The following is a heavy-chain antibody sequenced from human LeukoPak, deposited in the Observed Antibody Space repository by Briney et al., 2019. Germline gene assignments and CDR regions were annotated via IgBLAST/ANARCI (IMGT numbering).Heavy chain of an antibody. Sequence: EGSLRLSCAASGFTFSSYSMNWVRQAPGKGLEWVSSISSSSRYIYYADSVKGRFTISRDNAKNSLYLQMNSLRAEDTAVYYCARGDTAGFQDWGQGTLVTVSS. J-gene: IGHJ1*01. CDR1: GFTFSSYS. D-gene: IGHD5-18*01. V-gene: IGHV3-21*01. CDR3: ARGDTAGFQD. CDR2: ISSSSRYI.